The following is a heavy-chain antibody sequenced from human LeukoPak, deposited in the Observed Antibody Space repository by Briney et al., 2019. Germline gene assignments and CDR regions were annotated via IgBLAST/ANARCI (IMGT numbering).Heavy chain of an antibody. D-gene: IGHD6-13*01. CDR2: INPNSGGT. Sequence: ASVKVSCKASGYTFTSYDINWVRQATGEGREWMGWINPNSGGTNYAQKFQGRVTMTRDTSISTAYMELSRLRSDDTAVYYCARDLREGSSWYYFDYWGQGTLVTVSS. CDR1: GYTFTSYD. CDR3: ARDLREGSSWYYFDY. V-gene: IGHV1-2*02. J-gene: IGHJ4*02.